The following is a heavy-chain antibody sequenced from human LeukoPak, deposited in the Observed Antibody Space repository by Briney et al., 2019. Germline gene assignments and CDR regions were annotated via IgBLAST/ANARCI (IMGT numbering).Heavy chain of an antibody. CDR2: ISSGGTYE. CDR1: GFTFSNYA. J-gene: IGHJ4*02. V-gene: IGHV3-30*01. CDR3: ARDSTYYYDSGSSGPHYFDN. D-gene: IGHD3-10*01. Sequence: GGSLKLSCAASGFTFSNYAMHWVRQAPGKGLEWVSLISSGGTYEYYADSVKGRFTISRDNSKNTLYLQLNSLRAEDTAVYYCARDSTYYYDSGSSGPHYFDNWGQGTLVTVSS.